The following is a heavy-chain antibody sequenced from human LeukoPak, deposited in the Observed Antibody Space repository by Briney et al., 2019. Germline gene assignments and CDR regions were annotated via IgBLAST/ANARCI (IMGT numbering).Heavy chain of an antibody. V-gene: IGHV4-39*07. CDR3: ARGLTAAAGGT. CDR2: ISYSGSS. D-gene: IGHD6-13*01. J-gene: IGHJ5*01. CDR1: GGSITSSSYY. Sequence: PSETLSLTCTVSGGSITSSSYYWGWIRQPPGKGLEWIGSISYSGSSDYNPSLKGRATISIDTSKNQFSLKVTSVTAADTAVFFCARGLTAAAGGTWGQGTLVTVSS.